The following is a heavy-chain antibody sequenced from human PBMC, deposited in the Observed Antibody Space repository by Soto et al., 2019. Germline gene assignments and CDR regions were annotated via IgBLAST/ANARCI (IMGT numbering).Heavy chain of an antibody. Sequence: EVQLVESGGDLIQPGGSLRLSCAASGFTISNNYMSRVRQAPGKGLEWVSIIYIVGTTYYADSVKGRFTISRDTSRNTLYLQKNSLRVDDTALYYCARASKGSGYSPHAFDIWGQGTMVTVSS. J-gene: IGHJ3*02. D-gene: IGHD3-22*01. CDR1: GFTISNNY. V-gene: IGHV3-53*01. CDR3: ARASKGSGYSPHAFDI. CDR2: IYIVGTT.